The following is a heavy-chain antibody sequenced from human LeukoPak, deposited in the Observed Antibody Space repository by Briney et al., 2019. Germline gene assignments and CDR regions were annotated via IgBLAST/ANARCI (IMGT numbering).Heavy chain of an antibody. D-gene: IGHD6-19*01. Sequence: GESLRISCKGSGYSFTSYWIGWVRQMPGKGLEWMGIIYPGDSDTRYSPSFQGQVTISADKSISTAYLQWSSLKASDTAMYYCARHGAVAGRGAGFDPWGQGTLVTVSS. CDR1: GYSFTSYW. CDR2: IYPGDSDT. J-gene: IGHJ5*02. V-gene: IGHV5-51*01. CDR3: ARHGAVAGRGAGFDP.